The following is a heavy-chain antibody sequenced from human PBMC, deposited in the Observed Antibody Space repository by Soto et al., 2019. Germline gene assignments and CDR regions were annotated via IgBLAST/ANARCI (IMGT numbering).Heavy chain of an antibody. D-gene: IGHD2-15*01. V-gene: IGHV1-18*01. CDR1: GYTFTDYS. CDR3: ARDLGGWPDY. Sequence: ASVKVSCKDSGYTFTDYSFSWVRQAPGQGLEWMGRIIAYIGNANYAQKFQGRVTITTDKSTSTAYMELSSLRSEDTAVYYCARDLGGWPDYWGQGTLVTVSS. J-gene: IGHJ4*02. CDR2: IIAYIGNA.